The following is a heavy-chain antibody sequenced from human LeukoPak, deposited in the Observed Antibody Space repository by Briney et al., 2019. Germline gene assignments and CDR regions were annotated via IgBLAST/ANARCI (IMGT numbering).Heavy chain of an antibody. Sequence: GGSLRLSCAASGFTFSSYAMSWVRQAPGKGLEWVSATSGSGGSTYYADSVKGRFTISRDNSKNTLYLQMNSLRAEDTAVYYCAKARDGYKSALFDYWGQGTLVTVSS. J-gene: IGHJ4*02. CDR1: GFTFSSYA. V-gene: IGHV3-23*01. D-gene: IGHD5-24*01. CDR3: AKARDGYKSALFDY. CDR2: TSGSGGST.